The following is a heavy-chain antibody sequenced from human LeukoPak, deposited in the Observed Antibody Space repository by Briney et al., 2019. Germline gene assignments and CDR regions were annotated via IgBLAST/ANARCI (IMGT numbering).Heavy chain of an antibody. CDR3: AKKGYYYYGMDV. V-gene: IGHV1-69*13. J-gene: IGHJ6*02. CDR1: GGTFSSYA. Sequence: GASVKVSCKASGGTFSSYAISWVRQAAGQGLEWMGGIIPIFGTANYAQKFQGRVTITADESTSTAYMELSSLRPEDTAVYYCAKKGYYYYGMDVWGQGTTVTVSS. CDR2: IIPIFGTA.